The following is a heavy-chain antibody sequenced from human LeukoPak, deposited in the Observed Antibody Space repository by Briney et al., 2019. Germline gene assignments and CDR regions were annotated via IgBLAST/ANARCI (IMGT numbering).Heavy chain of an antibody. CDR1: GYTFTSYY. V-gene: IGHV1-46*01. CDR2: INPSGGST. D-gene: IGHD1-26*01. Sequence: GASVKVSCKASGYTFTSYYMHWVRQAPGQGLEWMGIINPSGGSTSYAQKFQGRVTMTRDTSTSTVYMELSSLRSEDTAVYYCAREVTTEWGLLSEDAFDIWGQGTMVTVSS. CDR3: AREVTTEWGLLSEDAFDI. J-gene: IGHJ3*02.